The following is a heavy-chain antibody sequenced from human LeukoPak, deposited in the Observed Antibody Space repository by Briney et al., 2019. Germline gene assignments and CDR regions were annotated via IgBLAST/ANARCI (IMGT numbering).Heavy chain of an antibody. CDR2: IHQHGSKE. D-gene: IGHD3-3*01. CDR3: AKSNYDFWSGYLRGGDY. J-gene: IGHJ4*02. V-gene: IGHV3-7*03. CDR1: GFNFRAYW. Sequence: GSLRLSCTTSGFNFRAYWMGCVRQAPGKGLEWVANIHQHGSKENYADSVKGRFTISRDNSKNTLYLQMNSLRAEDTAVYYCAKSNYDFWSGYLRGGDYWGQGTLVTVSS.